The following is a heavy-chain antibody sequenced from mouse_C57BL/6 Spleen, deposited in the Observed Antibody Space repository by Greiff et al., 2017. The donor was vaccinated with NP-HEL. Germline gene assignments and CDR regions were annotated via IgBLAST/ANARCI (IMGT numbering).Heavy chain of an antibody. J-gene: IGHJ4*01. CDR3: ARKEAGYAMDY. V-gene: IGHV5-17*01. D-gene: IGHD3-2*02. CDR1: GFTFSDYG. Sequence: EVKLVESGGGLVKPGGSLKLSCAASGFTFSDYGMHWVRQAPEKGLEWVAYISSGSSTIYYADTVKGRFTISRDNAKNPLFLQMTSLRSEDTAMYYCARKEAGYAMDYWGQGTSVTVSS. CDR2: ISSGSSTI.